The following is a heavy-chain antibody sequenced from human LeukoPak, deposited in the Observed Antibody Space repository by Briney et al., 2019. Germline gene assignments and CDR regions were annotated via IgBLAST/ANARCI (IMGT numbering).Heavy chain of an antibody. J-gene: IGHJ4*02. V-gene: IGHV1-46*01. Sequence: ASVKVSCKASGYTFTSYYMHWVRQAPGQGLEWMGIINPSGGSTSYAQKFQGRVTMTRDMSTSTVYMELSSLRSEDTAVYYCAREGPPDYYGSGSAPYYFDYWGQGTLVTVSS. CDR2: INPSGGST. D-gene: IGHD3-10*01. CDR1: GYTFTSYY. CDR3: AREGPPDYYGSGSAPYYFDY.